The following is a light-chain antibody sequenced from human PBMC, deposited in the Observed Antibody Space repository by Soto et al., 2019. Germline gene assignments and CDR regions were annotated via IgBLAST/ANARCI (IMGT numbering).Light chain of an antibody. J-gene: IGLJ1*01. CDR2: EVS. V-gene: IGLV2-23*02. Sequence: QSVLTQPASVSGSPGQSITISCTGTSSDVGSYNLVSWYQQHPGKAPKLMIYEVSKRPSGVSNRFSGSKSGNTASLTISGLQAEDEAYFYCCSYAGSSPPYVFGIGRKVTVL. CDR3: CSYAGSSPPYV. CDR1: SSDVGSYNL.